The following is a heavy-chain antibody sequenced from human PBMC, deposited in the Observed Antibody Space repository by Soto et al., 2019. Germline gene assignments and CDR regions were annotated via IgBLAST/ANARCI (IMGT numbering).Heavy chain of an antibody. CDR1: GFTFSDYA. J-gene: IGHJ4*02. CDR2: VSHDGRNT. D-gene: IGHD6-19*01. Sequence: VQLVESGGGVVQPGRSLRLSCAASGFTFSDYAMHWVRQAPGKGLEWVAVVSHDGRNTHYADSVKGRFTISRDSSKNTVSLEMTSRRAEDTVVYYGAKGGRQWLVTSAFNCWGQGALVTVSS. CDR3: AKGGRQWLVTSAFNC. V-gene: IGHV3-30*18.